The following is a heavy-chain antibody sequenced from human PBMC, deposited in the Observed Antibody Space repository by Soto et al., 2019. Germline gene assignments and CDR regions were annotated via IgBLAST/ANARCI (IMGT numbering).Heavy chain of an antibody. CDR3: AKGGRQWLVTSDFNY. V-gene: IGHV3-30*18. CDR2: VSHDGGNT. D-gene: IGHD6-19*01. Sequence: VQLVESGGGVVQPGRSLRLSCAASGFTFSDYAMHWVRQAPGKGLEWVAVVSHDGGNTHYADSVKGRFTISRDSSKNTVSLEMTSLRAEDTAGYYCAKGGRQWLVTSDFNYWGQGALVTVSS. CDR1: GFTFSDYA. J-gene: IGHJ4*02.